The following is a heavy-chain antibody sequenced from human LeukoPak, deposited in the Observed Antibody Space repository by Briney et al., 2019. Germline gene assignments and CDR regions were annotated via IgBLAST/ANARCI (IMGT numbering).Heavy chain of an antibody. CDR2: IYYSGST. Sequence: SETLSLTCTVSGGSISSYYWSWIRQPPGKGLEWIGYIYYSGSTNYNPSLKSRVTISVDTSKNQFSLKLSSVTAADTAVYYCARATVVTGRFDYWGQVPLVTVSS. D-gene: IGHD4-23*01. V-gene: IGHV4-59*01. CDR3: ARATVVTGRFDY. J-gene: IGHJ4*02. CDR1: GGSISSYY.